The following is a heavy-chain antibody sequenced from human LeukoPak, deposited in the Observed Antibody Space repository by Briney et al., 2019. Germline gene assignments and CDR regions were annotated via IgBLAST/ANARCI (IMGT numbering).Heavy chain of an antibody. CDR3: AREPRIGYCSGGSCFFSGNWFDP. Sequence: TSETLSLTCAVYGGSFSGYYWSWIRQPPGKGLEWIGEIYHSGSTNYNPSLKSRVTISVDKSKNQFSLKLSSVTAADTAVYYCAREPRIGYCSGGSCFFSGNWFDPWGQGTLVTVSS. V-gene: IGHV4-34*01. J-gene: IGHJ5*02. CDR1: GGSFSGYY. D-gene: IGHD2-15*01. CDR2: IYHSGST.